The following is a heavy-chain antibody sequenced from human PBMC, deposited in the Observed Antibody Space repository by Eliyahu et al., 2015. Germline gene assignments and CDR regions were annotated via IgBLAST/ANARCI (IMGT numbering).Heavy chain of an antibody. CDR1: GYTFTSYG. CDR3: ARDFKGYCSGGSCLAGDY. J-gene: IGHJ4*02. Sequence: QVQLVQSGAEVKKPGASVKVSCKASGYTFTSYGISWVRQAPGQGLEWMGWISAXNGNTNYAQKLQGRVTMTTDTSTSTAYMELRSLRSDDTAVYYCARDFKGYCSGGSCLAGDYWGQGTLVTVSS. D-gene: IGHD2-15*01. CDR2: ISAXNGNT. V-gene: IGHV1-18*01.